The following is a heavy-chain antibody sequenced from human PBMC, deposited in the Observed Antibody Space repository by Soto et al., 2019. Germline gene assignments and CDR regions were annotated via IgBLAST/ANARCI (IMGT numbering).Heavy chain of an antibody. CDR2: ISYDGSNK. V-gene: IGHV3-30*18. Sequence: QVQLVESGGGVVQPGRSQRLSCAASGFTFSSYGMHWVRQAPGKGLEWVAVISYDGSNKYYADSVKGRFTISRDNSKNTLYLQMNSLRAEDRAVYYCAKDPNSRGWYGYYSYYYMDVW. CDR3: AKDPNSRGWYGYYSYYYMDV. D-gene: IGHD6-19*01. J-gene: IGHJ6*03. CDR1: GFTFSSYG.